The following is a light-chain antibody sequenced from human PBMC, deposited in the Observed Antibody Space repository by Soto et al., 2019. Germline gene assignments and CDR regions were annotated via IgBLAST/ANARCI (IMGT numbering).Light chain of an antibody. V-gene: IGLV2-14*01. J-gene: IGLJ7*01. Sequence: QSALTQPASVSGSPGQSITISCTGTRSDVGGYNYVSWYQQHPGKAPKLMIYDVSNRPSGVSNRFSGSKSGNTASLTISGLQADDEADYYCSSYTSSSTVVFGGGTQLTVL. CDR2: DVS. CDR3: SSYTSSSTVV. CDR1: RSDVGGYNY.